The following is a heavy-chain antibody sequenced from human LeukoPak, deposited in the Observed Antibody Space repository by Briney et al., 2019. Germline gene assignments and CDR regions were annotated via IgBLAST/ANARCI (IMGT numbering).Heavy chain of an antibody. Sequence: SVTLSLTCSVSGGSISNYLWSWIRHPPGKGLEWSGYVSYSGKTDYTPSPKSRGTISLDAFNNHFSLTLSSVTAADTAVYYCARYHSRSHEGWIDPWGQGALVTVSS. D-gene: IGHD3-10*01. CDR1: GGSISNYL. V-gene: IGHV4-59*13. J-gene: IGHJ5*02. CDR3: ARYHSRSHEGWIDP. CDR2: VSYSGKT.